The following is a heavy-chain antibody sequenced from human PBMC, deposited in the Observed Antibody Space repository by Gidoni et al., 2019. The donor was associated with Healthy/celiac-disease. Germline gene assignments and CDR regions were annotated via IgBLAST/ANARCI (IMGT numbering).Heavy chain of an antibody. CDR3: AKTIMDIVATPYDYGMDV. CDR2: ISYDGSNK. V-gene: IGHV3-30*18. Sequence: QVQLVESGGGVVQPGRSLRLSCAASGFTFRSYGMHWVRQAPGKGLEWVAVISYDGSNKYYADYVKGRFTISRDNSKNTLYLQMNSLRAEDTAVYYCAKTIMDIVATPYDYGMDVWGQGTTVTVSS. CDR1: GFTFRSYG. J-gene: IGHJ6*02. D-gene: IGHD5-12*01.